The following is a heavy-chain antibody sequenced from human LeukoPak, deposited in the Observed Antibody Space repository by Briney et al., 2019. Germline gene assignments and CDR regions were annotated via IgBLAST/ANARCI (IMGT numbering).Heavy chain of an antibody. CDR3: ARLSKDTVVLPAAMAHYFDY. CDR1: GGSISGYY. J-gene: IGHJ4*02. V-gene: IGHV4-59*08. CDR2: IHYTGST. D-gene: IGHD2-2*01. Sequence: PSETLSLTCTVSGGSISGYYWSWIRQPPGKGLQFIGYIHYTGSTNYNPSLESRVTLSVDTSKNQFSLKLRSVTAADTAMYYCARLSKDTVVLPAAMAHYFDYWGQGTLVTVSS.